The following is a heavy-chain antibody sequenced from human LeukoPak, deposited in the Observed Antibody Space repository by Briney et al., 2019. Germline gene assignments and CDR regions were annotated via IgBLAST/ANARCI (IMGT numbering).Heavy chain of an antibody. D-gene: IGHD3-22*01. CDR3: AKGPTYYYDSSGCFDY. CDR2: ISGSGGST. CDR1: GFTFSSYA. V-gene: IGHV3-23*01. J-gene: IGHJ4*02. Sequence: GGSLRLACAASGFTFSSYAMSWVRQAPGKGLEWVSAISGSGGSTYYADSVKGRFTISRDNSKNTLYLQMNSLRAEDTAVYYCAKGPTYYYDSSGCFDYWGQGTLVTVSS.